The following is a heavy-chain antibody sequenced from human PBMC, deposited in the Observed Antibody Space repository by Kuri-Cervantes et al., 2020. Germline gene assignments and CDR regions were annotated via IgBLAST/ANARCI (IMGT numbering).Heavy chain of an antibody. CDR3: ARGRREYYYDSSGYYFDY. CDR1: GFTFSILT. Sequence: LSLTCAASGFTFSILTMHWVRQAPGKGLEWVAVISYDGSNKYYADSVKGRFTISRDNPKNTLYLQMNSLRAEDTAVYYCARGRREYYYDSSGYYFDYWGQGTLVTVSS. J-gene: IGHJ4*02. D-gene: IGHD3-22*01. V-gene: IGHV3-30*03. CDR2: ISYDGSNK.